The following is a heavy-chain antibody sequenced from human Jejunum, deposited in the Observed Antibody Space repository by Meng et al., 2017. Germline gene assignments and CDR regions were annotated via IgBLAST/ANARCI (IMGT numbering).Heavy chain of an antibody. CDR1: GDSSSTGSYY. J-gene: IGHJ5*01. CDR3: ARDIARAWFYF. CDR2: IYDSGYT. V-gene: IGHV4-39*07. Sequence: SETLSLTCSVSGDSSSTGSYYWGWIRQPPGKGLEWIGSIYDSGYTYYNPTLKSRVTMSLKTSKTQFSLKLSSVTAADTALYFCARDIARAWFYFWGQGTLVTVSS. D-gene: IGHD3-16*02.